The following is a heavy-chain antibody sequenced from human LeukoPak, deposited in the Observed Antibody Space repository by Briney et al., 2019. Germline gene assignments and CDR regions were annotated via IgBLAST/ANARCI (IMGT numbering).Heavy chain of an antibody. J-gene: IGHJ4*02. CDR2: ISSNGGST. V-gene: IGHV3-64*01. D-gene: IGHD3-10*01. Sequence: GGSLRLSCAASGFTFSSYAMHWVRQAPGKGLEYVSAISSNGGSTYYANSVKGRFTISRDNSKNTLYLQMGSLRAEDMAVYYCARVGYGSGSYRTYYFDYWGQGTLVTVSS. CDR3: ARVGYGSGSYRTYYFDY. CDR1: GFTFSSYA.